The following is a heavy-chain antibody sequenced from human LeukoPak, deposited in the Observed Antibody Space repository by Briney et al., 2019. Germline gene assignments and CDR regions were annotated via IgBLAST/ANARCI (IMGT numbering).Heavy chain of an antibody. D-gene: IGHD3-22*01. CDR1: GFSIRSDYA. CDR3: ASVELGSSGYYSLSFFDY. V-gene: IGHV4-38-2*02. CDR2: IYHSGNT. J-gene: IGHJ4*02. Sequence: PSETLSLTCIVSGFSIRSDYAWGWVRQPPGKGLEWIGIIYHSGNTYYNPSLKSRVTISVDTSKNQFSLKLSSVTAADTAVYYCASVELGSSGYYSLSFFDYWGQGTLVTVSS.